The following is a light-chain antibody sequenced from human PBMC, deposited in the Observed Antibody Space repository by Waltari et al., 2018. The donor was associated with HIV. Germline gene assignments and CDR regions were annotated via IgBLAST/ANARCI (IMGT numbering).Light chain of an antibody. V-gene: IGKV3-15*01. J-gene: IGKJ1*01. Sequence: EIVMTQSPAALSVSPGERATLSCRASQSVGSKLAWYQQKPGQAPRLLIYGASTRATGIPARFSGSGSATEFTLTISSLQSEDFAVYYCHQYNNWPPGTFGQGTKVEIK. CDR1: QSVGSK. CDR2: GAS. CDR3: HQYNNWPPGT.